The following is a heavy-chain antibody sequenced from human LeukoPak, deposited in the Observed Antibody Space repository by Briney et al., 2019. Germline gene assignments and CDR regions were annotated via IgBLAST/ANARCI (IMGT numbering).Heavy chain of an antibody. CDR2: ISSSGSTI. Sequence: PGGSLRLSCAASGFTFSSYEMNWVRQAPGKGLEWVSYISSSGSTIYYADSVKGRFTISRDNAKNSLYLQMNSLRAEDTAVYYCARESGSYQFDYWGQVTLVTVSS. V-gene: IGHV3-48*03. CDR3: ARESGSYQFDY. J-gene: IGHJ4*02. CDR1: GFTFSSYE. D-gene: IGHD2-15*01.